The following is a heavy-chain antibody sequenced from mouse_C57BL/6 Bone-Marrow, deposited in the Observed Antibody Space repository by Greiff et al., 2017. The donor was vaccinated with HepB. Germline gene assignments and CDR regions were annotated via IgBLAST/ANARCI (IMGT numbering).Heavy chain of an antibody. CDR3: ASRQLRLEAY. V-gene: IGHV5-6*02. J-gene: IGHJ3*01. Sequence: EVKLMESGGDLVKPGGSLKLSCAASGFTFSSYGMSWVRQTPDKRLEWVATISSGGSYTYYPDSVKGRFTISRDNAKNTLYLQMSSLKSEDTAMYYCASRQLRLEAYWGQGTLVTVSA. CDR2: ISSGGSYT. CDR1: GFTFSSYG. D-gene: IGHD3-2*02.